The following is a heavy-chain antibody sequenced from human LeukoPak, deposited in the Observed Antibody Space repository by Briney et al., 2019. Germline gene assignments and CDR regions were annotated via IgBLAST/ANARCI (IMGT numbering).Heavy chain of an antibody. CDR1: GFPFNTYA. D-gene: IGHD2-15*01. V-gene: IGHV3-64D*06. CDR2: ISSNGDNT. Sequence: GGSLRLSCSASGFPFNTYAIHWVRQAPGKGLEYVAGISSNGDNTDFADSAKGRFTISRDNSTSTLFLQMNSLRAEDTAVYFCTRDSALLGVAFDLWGQGTVVTVSS. J-gene: IGHJ3*01. CDR3: TRDSALLGVAFDL.